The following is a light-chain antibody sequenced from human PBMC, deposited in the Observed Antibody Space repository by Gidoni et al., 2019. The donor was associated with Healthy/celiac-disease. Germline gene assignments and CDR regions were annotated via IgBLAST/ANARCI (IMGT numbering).Light chain of an antibody. J-gene: IGKJ2*01. CDR2: GAS. V-gene: IGKV3-20*01. CDR1: QSVSSSY. CDR3: QQYGSSPPYT. Sequence: IVLTPSPCTLSLSPGESATLSCSASQSVSSSYLAWYQQKHGQAPRLLIYGASSRATGIPDRFSGSGSGTDVTITISRLEHEDFAVYYCQQYGSSPPYTFGQGTKLEIK.